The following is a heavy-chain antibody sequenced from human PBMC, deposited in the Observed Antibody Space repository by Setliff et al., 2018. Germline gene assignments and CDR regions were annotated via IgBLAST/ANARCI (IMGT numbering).Heavy chain of an antibody. CDR3: TKARKRINWGIQNYYGMDV. CDR1: GFAFSDYA. CDR2: ISGSGSSA. J-gene: IGHJ6*02. D-gene: IGHD3-16*01. V-gene: IGHV3-23*01. Sequence: GGSLRLSCAASGFAFSDYAMSWVRLAPGRGLEWVSGISGSGSSAYYADSVKGRFTISRDNPKNTLFLQMNSLRVEDTAVYYCTKARKRINWGIQNYYGMDVWGQGTTVTVSS.